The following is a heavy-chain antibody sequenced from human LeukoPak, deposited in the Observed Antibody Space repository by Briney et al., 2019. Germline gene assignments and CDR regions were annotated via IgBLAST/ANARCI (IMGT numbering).Heavy chain of an antibody. V-gene: IGHV1-46*01. Sequence: ASVKVSCKASGYTFTSYYMHWVRQAPGQGLEWMGIINPSGGSTSYAQKFQGRVTMTRDMSTSTVYMELSSPRSEDTAVYYYARTRWELRRTEYDYWGQGTLVTVSS. D-gene: IGHD1-26*01. CDR2: INPSGGST. CDR3: ARTRWELRRTEYDY. J-gene: IGHJ4*02. CDR1: GYTFTSYY.